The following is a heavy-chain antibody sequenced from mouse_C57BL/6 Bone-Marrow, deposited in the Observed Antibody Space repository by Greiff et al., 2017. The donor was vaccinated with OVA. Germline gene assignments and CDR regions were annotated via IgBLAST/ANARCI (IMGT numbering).Heavy chain of an antibody. CDR2: IRNKANNHAT. Sequence: EVKLVESGGGLVQPGGSMKLSCAASGFTFSDAWMDWVRQSPEKGLEWVAEIRNKANNHATYYAESVKGRFTISSDDSKSSVYLQKNSLRAEDTGIYYSTQGLREYYAMDYWGQGTSVTVSS. J-gene: IGHJ4*01. CDR3: TQGLREYYAMDY. D-gene: IGHD2-4*01. V-gene: IGHV6-6*01. CDR1: GFTFSDAW.